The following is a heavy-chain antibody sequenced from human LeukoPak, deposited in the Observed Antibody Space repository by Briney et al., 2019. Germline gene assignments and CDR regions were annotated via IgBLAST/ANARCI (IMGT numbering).Heavy chain of an antibody. J-gene: IGHJ4*02. V-gene: IGHV3-7*03. CDR3: AKADKWMITFGGVIAK. CDR1: GFTFSNAW. D-gene: IGHD3-16*02. CDR2: IKQDGSEK. Sequence: GGSLRLSCAASGFTFSNAWMSWVRQAPGKGLEWVANIKQDGSEKYYVDSVKGRFTISRDNSKNTLYLQMNSLRAEDTAVYYCAKADKWMITFGGVIAKWGQGTLVTVSS.